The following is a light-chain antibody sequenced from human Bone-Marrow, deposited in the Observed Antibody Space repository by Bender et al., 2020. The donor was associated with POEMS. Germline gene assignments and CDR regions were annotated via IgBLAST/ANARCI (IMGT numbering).Light chain of an antibody. CDR3: QSYDHSLSGWV. V-gene: IGLV2-11*01. J-gene: IGLJ3*02. CDR2: EVS. CDR1: SSDVGGYNY. Sequence: QSALTQPRSVSGSPGQSVTISCTGTSSDVGGYNYVSWYQQHPGKAPKLMIYEVSKRPSGVSNRFSGSKSGNTASLTISGLQAEDEADYYCQSYDHSLSGWVFGGGTKLTVL.